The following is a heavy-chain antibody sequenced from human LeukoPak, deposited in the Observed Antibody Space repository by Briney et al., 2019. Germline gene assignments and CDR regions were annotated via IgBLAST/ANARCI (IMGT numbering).Heavy chain of an antibody. CDR3: AKEDRQQWLVDY. Sequence: GGSMRLSCAASGFTFSSYEMNWVRQAPGKGLEWVSYISGSGSTIYYADSVKGRFTVSRDNAKNSLYLQMNSLRAEYTAVYYCAKEDRQQWLVDYWGQGTLVTVSS. J-gene: IGHJ4*02. CDR1: GFTFSSYE. CDR2: ISGSGSTI. D-gene: IGHD6-19*01. V-gene: IGHV3-48*03.